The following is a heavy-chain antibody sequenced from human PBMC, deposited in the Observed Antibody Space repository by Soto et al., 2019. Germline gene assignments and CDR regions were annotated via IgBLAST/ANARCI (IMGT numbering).Heavy chain of an antibody. CDR2: ISTSRGNT. CDR1: GYTFTSYG. V-gene: IGHV1-18*01. CDR3: ASRSPAFDF. D-gene: IGHD3-16*02. J-gene: IGHJ4*02. Sequence: QVQLVQAGPEVKKPGASVKVSCKTSGYTFTSYGIAWVRQAPGQGLEWMGWISTSRGNTNYTQKFQGRVTMTTDTSTSTASVELSSLRSDDTAVDYCASRSPAFDFWGQGTMVTVSS.